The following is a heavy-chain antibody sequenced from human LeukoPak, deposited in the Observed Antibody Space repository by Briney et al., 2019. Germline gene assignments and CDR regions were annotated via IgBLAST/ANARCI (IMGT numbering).Heavy chain of an antibody. Sequence: HGGSLRLSCEASGFTFSSYWISWVRQAPGKGLEWVANIKTDGSEKYYVDSVKGRFTISRDNAKNSLYLQMNSLRAEDTAVYYCARDYTGYFPWGQGTLVIVSS. J-gene: IGHJ5*02. CDR1: GFTFSSYW. D-gene: IGHD3-9*01. CDR3: ARDYTGYFP. CDR2: IKTDGSEK. V-gene: IGHV3-7*03.